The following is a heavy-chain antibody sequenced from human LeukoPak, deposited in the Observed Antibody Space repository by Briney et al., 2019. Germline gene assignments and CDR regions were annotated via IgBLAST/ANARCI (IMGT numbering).Heavy chain of an antibody. D-gene: IGHD3-10*01. CDR1: GFTFSSYA. Sequence: PGGSLRLSCAASGFTFSSYAMHWVRQAPGKGLEWVAVISYDGSNKYYADSVKGRFTISRDNSKNTLYLQMNSLRAEDTAVYYCARPYYYGSGSYWSFKYWGQGTLVTVSS. V-gene: IGHV3-30*04. J-gene: IGHJ4*02. CDR2: ISYDGSNK. CDR3: ARPYYYGSGSYWSFKY.